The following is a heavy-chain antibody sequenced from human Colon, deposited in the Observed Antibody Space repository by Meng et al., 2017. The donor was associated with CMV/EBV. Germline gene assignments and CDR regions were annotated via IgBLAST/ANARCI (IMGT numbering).Heavy chain of an antibody. CDR2: ISGGGGST. D-gene: IGHD3-3*01. V-gene: IGHV3-23*01. CDR3: AKASIFGVVMPTRGAFDI. Sequence: GESLKISCAASGFTFSSYAMSWVRQAPGKGLEWVSAISGGGGSTYYADSVKGRFTISRDNSKNTLYLQMNSLRAKDTAVYYCAKASIFGVVMPTRGAFDIWGQGTMVTVSS. CDR1: GFTFSSYA. J-gene: IGHJ3*02.